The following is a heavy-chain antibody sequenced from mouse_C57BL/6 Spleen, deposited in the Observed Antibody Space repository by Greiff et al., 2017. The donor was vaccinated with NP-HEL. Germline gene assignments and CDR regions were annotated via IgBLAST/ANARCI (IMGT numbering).Heavy chain of an antibody. J-gene: IGHJ3*01. D-gene: IGHD2-5*01. V-gene: IGHV1-59*01. CDR3: AREGSNRFAY. Sequence: VQLQQPGAELVRPGTSVKLSCKASGYTFTSYWMHWVKQRPGQGLEWIGVIDPSDSYTNYNQKFKGKATLTVDTSSSTAYMQLSSLTSEDSAVYYCAREGSNRFAYWGQGTLVTVSA. CDR2: IDPSDSYT. CDR1: GYTFTSYW.